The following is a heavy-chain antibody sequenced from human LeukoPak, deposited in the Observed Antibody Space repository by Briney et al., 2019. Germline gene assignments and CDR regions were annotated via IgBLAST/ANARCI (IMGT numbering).Heavy chain of an antibody. V-gene: IGHV4-4*02. J-gene: IGHJ5*02. CDR2: ISLRGLT. CDR3: ARHLRGDYSNSWFDP. Sequence: SGTLSLTCGVSGGSISGTNWWSWVRQPPGQGLEWIGEISLRGLTNYNPSLKSRVTISVDTSKNQFSLKLTSVTAADTALYYCARHLRGDYSNSWFDPWGQGTLVTVSS. CDR1: GGSISGTNW. D-gene: IGHD4-11*01.